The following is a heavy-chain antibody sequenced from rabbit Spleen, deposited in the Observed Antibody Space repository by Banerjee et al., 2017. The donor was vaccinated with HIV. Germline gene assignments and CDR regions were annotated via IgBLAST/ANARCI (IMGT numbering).Heavy chain of an antibody. CDR3: ARDGAGGSYFAW. Sequence: QEQLEESGGGLVKPEGSLTLTCKASGFSFSDRDVMCWVRQAPGKGLEWIACINTATAKAVYASWAKGRFTISRTSSTTVTLQMTSLTAADTATYFCARDGAGGSYFAWWGQGTLVTVS. V-gene: IGHV1S45*01. CDR1: GFSFSDRDV. CDR2: INTATAKA. D-gene: IGHD8-1*01. J-gene: IGHJ3*01.